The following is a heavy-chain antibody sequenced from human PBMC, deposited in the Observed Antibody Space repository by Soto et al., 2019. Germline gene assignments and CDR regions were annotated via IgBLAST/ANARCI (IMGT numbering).Heavy chain of an antibody. D-gene: IGHD3-22*01. CDR3: ASGAYYYDSSGYYLDY. J-gene: IGHJ4*02. Sequence: PSETLSLTCTVSGGSISSSSYYWSWIRQPPGKGLEWIGYIYYSGSTNYNPSLKSRVTISVDTSKNQFSLKLSSVTAADTAVYYCASGAYYYDSSGYYLDYWGQGTLVTVSS. CDR2: IYYSGST. CDR1: GGSISSSSYY. V-gene: IGHV4-61*01.